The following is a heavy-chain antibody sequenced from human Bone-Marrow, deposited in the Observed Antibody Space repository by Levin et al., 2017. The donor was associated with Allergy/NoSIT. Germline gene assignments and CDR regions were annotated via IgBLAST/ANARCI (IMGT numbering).Heavy chain of an antibody. J-gene: IGHJ2*01. Sequence: SGPTLVKPTQTLTLTCAFSGFSLTTTGMCVSWIRQPPGKALEWLARIDWDDDKFYSTSLKTRLTISKDTSENQVVLTMTNMDPVDTATYYCVQTQRIAVGTWNFDLWGRGALVTVSS. CDR1: GFSLTTTGMC. V-gene: IGHV2-70*17. D-gene: IGHD6-19*01. CDR2: IDWDDDK. CDR3: VQTQRIAVGTWNFDL.